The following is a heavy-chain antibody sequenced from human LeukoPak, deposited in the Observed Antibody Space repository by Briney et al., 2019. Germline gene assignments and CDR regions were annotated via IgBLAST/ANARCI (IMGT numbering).Heavy chain of an antibody. CDR1: GYSFTNYW. CDR2: LYPGNSET. CDR3: VGSTGYPYYFDY. Sequence: GESLKISCKGSGYSFTNYWIGWVRQMPGEGLEWMGILYPGNSETRYSPSFQGQVTISADNSISTAYLQWSSLKASDTAMYYCVGSTGYPYYFDYWGQGTLLTVSS. J-gene: IGHJ4*02. V-gene: IGHV5-51*01. D-gene: IGHD3-9*01.